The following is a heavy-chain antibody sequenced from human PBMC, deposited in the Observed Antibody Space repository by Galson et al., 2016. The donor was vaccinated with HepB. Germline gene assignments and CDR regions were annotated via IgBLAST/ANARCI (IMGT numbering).Heavy chain of an antibody. Sequence: SLRLSCAASGFTFSIYSMNWVRQVPGKGLEWVSSISSTRKDTDYADSVRGRFSIPSDNAKESLYLQMNNLRVEDTAVYYCARDVSFDQWGQGTLVTVSS. CDR2: ISSTRKDT. CDR1: GFTFSIYS. CDR3: ARDVSFDQ. V-gene: IGHV3-21*01. J-gene: IGHJ4*02.